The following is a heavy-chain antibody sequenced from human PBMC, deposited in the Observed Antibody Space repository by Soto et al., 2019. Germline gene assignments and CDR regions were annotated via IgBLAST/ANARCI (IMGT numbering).Heavy chain of an antibody. V-gene: IGHV4-34*01. J-gene: IGHJ4*02. CDR3: ARDKITGLLDY. D-gene: IGHD2-8*02. CDR1: GGSFSGYY. Sequence: WETLSLTCAVYGGSFSGYYWTWIRQPPGTGLEWIGEINHSGSTNYNPSLKSRVTISVDTSKNQFSLKLTSVTAADTAVYYCARDKITGLLDYSGQGSLVIGSS. CDR2: INHSGST.